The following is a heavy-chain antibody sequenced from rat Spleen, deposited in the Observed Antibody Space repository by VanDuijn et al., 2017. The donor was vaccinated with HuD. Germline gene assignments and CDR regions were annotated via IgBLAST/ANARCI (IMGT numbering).Heavy chain of an antibody. CDR2: INPDGSRT. CDR1: GFTFNNYW. D-gene: IGHD1-11*01. J-gene: IGHJ3*01. CDR3: ARSEGVHFNLPFAS. V-gene: IGHV5-58*01. Sequence: EVQLVETGGGLVQPGRSLKLSCVASGFTFNNYWMYWTRQAPGKGLEWVSSINPDGSRTYYPDSVKGRFTISRDNADNTVYLQMNSLRSEDTATYYCARSEGVHFNLPFASWGQGTLVTVSS.